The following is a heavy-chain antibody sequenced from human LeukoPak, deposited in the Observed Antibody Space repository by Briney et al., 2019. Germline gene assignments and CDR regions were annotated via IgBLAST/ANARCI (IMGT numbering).Heavy chain of an antibody. CDR3: ARVWVVRGVIDY. J-gene: IGHJ4*02. V-gene: IGHV3-7*01. D-gene: IGHD3-10*01. CDR2: IKQDGSEK. Sequence: PGGSLRLSCAASGFTFSSYAMHWVRQAPGKGLEWVANIKQDGSEKYYVDSVKGRFTISRDNAKNSLYLQMNSLRAEDTAVYYCARVWVVRGVIDYWGQGTLVTVSS. CDR1: GFTFSSYA.